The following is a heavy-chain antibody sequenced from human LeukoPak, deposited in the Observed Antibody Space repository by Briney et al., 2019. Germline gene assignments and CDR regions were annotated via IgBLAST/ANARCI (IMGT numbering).Heavy chain of an antibody. V-gene: IGHV3-33*01. CDR1: GFTFSSYG. D-gene: IGHD1-7*01. CDR2: IWYDGSNK. Sequence: GGSLRLSCAASGFTFSSYGMHWVRQAPGKGLEWVAVIWYDGSNKYYADSVKGRFTISRDNSKNTLYLQMNSLRAEDTAVYYCARNSLTGDAFDIWGQGTMVTVSS. J-gene: IGHJ3*02. CDR3: ARNSLTGDAFDI.